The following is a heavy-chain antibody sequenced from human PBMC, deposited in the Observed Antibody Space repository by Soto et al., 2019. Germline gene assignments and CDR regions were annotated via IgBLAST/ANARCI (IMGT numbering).Heavy chain of an antibody. V-gene: IGHV1-18*01. CDR3: ARDRRDSVADRRSFDV. CDR2: ISTYNGNT. J-gene: IGHJ3*01. CDR1: GYTFTTYD. Sequence: GASVKVSCKASGYTFTTYDISWVRQAPGQGLEWMGRISTYNGNTNYPQSLQGRLTMTTDTSTTTAYMELRSLRSDDTAIYYCARDRRDSVADRRSFDVWGQGTMVT. D-gene: IGHD1-26*01.